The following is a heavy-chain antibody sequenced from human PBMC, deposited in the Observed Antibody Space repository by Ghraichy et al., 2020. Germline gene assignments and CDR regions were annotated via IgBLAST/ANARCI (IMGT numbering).Heavy chain of an antibody. J-gene: IGHJ4*02. CDR1: GFTFSSYW. CDR3: ARDRQRYFDY. CDR2: IKQDGSEK. Sequence: GESLNISCAASGFTFSSYWMSWVRQAPGKGLEWVDNIKQDGSEKYYVDSVKGRFTISRDNAKNSLYLQMNSLRAEDTAVYYCARDRQRYFDYWGQGTLVTVSS. V-gene: IGHV3-7*03.